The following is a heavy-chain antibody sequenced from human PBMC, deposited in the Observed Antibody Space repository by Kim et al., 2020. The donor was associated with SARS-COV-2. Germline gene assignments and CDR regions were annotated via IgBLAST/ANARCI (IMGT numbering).Heavy chain of an antibody. J-gene: IGHJ4*02. CDR3: ARAPQRELLDY. D-gene: IGHD1-26*01. CDR2: T. V-gene: IGHV1-18*01. Sequence: TNYAQKLQGRVTMTTDTSTSTAYMELRSLRSDDTAVYYCARAPQRELLDYWGQGTLVTVSS.